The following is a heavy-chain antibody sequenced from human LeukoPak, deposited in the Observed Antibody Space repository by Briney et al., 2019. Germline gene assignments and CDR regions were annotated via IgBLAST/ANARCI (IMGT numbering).Heavy chain of an antibody. CDR2: IIPIFGTA. CDR3: ARTVVASYYYYYYMDV. CDR1: GGTFSSYA. J-gene: IGHJ6*03. Sequence: SVKVSCKXSGGTFSSYAISWVRQAPGQGLEWMGGIIPIFGTANYAQKFQGRVTITADESTSTAYMELSSLRSEDTAVYYCARTVVASYYYYYYMDVWGKGTTVTVSS. V-gene: IGHV1-69*13. D-gene: IGHD2-21*01.